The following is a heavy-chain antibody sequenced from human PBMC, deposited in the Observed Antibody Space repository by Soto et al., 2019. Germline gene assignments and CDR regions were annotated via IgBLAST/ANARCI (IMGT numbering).Heavy chain of an antibody. V-gene: IGHV1-8*01. CDR3: ASATNSALPNP. CDR1: GYTFTSYD. D-gene: IGHD2-8*01. Sequence: QVQLVQSGAEVKKPGASVKVSCKASGYTFTSYDINWVRQATGQGREWMGWMNPNSGNTGYAQKFQRRVTLTRHTFIRTAYVALRSLRSEDTAVYYCASATNSALPNPWGQGTLVTVSS. CDR2: MNPNSGNT. J-gene: IGHJ5*02.